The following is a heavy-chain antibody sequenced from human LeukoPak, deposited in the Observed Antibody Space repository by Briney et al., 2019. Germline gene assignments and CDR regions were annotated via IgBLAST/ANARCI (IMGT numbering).Heavy chain of an antibody. CDR3: AKNAPLYSSGWYEDY. V-gene: IGHV3-30*18. D-gene: IGHD6-19*01. CDR2: ISYDGSNE. J-gene: IGHJ4*02. CDR1: GFTFSTYS. Sequence: PGGSLRLSCAASGFTFSTYSMHWVRQAPGKGLEWVAAISYDGSNEHYADSVKGRFSISRDNSKNMVSLQMNSLRAEDTAVYYCAKNAPLYSSGWYEDYWGQGTLVTVSS.